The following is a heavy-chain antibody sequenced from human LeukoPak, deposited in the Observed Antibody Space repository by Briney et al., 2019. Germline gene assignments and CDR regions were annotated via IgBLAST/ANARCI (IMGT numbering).Heavy chain of an antibody. Sequence: GASVTVSFKASVYTFTSYDINCVRQATGQGPEWMGWMNPNSGNTGYAQKFQGRVTITRNTSISTAYMELSSLRSEDTAVYDCARGPRWRELGYDAFDIWGQGTMVTVSS. CDR3: ARGPRWRELGYDAFDI. CDR2: MNPNSGNT. V-gene: IGHV1-8*03. D-gene: IGHD1-26*01. CDR1: VYTFTSYD. J-gene: IGHJ3*02.